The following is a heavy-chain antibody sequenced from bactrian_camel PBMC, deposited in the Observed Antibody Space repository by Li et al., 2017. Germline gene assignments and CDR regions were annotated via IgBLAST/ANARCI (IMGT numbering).Heavy chain of an antibody. CDR2: MSMGGDYI. D-gene: IGHD7*01. CDR3: AATRVMVGAPFDPRTYTY. J-gene: IGHJ4*01. CDR1: SLTYSSNC. Sequence: HVQLVESGGDSVQAGGSLRLSCTSDSLTYSSNCTAWFRQVPGKEREGVAHMSMGGDYIAYANSVKGRFTISRDRAKDTLYLQMNGPKPEDSSYYYCAATRVMVGAPFDPRTYTYWGQRIQVTVSS. V-gene: IGHV3S26*01.